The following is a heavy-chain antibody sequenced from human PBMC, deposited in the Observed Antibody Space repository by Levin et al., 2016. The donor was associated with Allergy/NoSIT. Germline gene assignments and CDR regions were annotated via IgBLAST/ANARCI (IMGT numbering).Heavy chain of an antibody. Sequence: GESLKISCAASGFTFSSYAMSWVRQAPGKGLEWVSAISGSGGSTYYADSVKGRFTISRDNSKNTLYLQMNSLRAEDTAVYYCAKDIKGGTWRGAGCFDYWGQGTLVTVSS. D-gene: IGHD1-7*01. CDR3: AKDIKGGTWRGAGCFDY. J-gene: IGHJ4*02. V-gene: IGHV3-23*01. CDR1: GFTFSSYA. CDR2: ISGSGGST.